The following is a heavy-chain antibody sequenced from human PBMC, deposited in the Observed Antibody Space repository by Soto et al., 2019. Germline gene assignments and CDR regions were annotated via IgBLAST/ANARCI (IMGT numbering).Heavy chain of an antibody. D-gene: IGHD3-16*01. Sequence: EVQLLESGGGLVQPGGSLRLSCAASGFTFNTFEMSWVRQAPGRGLEWVSFISDDSSRTYYADAVKGRFTISRDNSKYTLYLQMNSLTAEDTAVYACVKGGWLDFWGQGTQVTVSS. V-gene: IGHV3-23*01. J-gene: IGHJ5*01. CDR1: GFTFNTFE. CDR2: ISDDSSRT. CDR3: VKGGWLDF.